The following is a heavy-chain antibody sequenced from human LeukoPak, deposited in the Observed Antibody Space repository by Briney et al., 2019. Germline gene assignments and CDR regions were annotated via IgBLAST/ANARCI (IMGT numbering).Heavy chain of an antibody. D-gene: IGHD2-15*01. J-gene: IGHJ4*02. CDR3: ARQRSYCSGGSCYPYYFDY. CDR2: IYYSGST. Sequence: PSETLSLTCTVSGGSISSSSYYWGWIRQPPGKGLEWIGSIYYSGSTNYNPSLKSRVTISVDTSKNQFSLKLSSVTAADTALYYCARQRSYCSGGSCYPYYFDYWGQGTLVTVSS. V-gene: IGHV4-39*01. CDR1: GGSISSSSYY.